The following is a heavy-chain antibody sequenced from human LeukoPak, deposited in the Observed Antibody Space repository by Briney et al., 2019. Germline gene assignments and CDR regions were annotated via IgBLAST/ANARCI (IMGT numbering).Heavy chain of an antibody. CDR2: ISYDGSNK. V-gene: IGHV3-30-3*01. Sequence: GGSLRLSCAASGFTFSSYAMHWVRQAPGKGLEWVAVISYDGSNKYYADSVKGRFTISRDNSKSTLYLQMNSLRAEDTAVYYCARGEMRYDYRGQGTLVTVSS. J-gene: IGHJ4*02. CDR1: GFTFSSYA. CDR3: ARGEMRYDY.